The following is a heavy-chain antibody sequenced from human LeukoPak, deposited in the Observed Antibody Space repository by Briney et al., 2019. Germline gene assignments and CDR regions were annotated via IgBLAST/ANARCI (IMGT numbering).Heavy chain of an antibody. J-gene: IGHJ3*02. CDR2: IDSSSSYI. CDR3: ARPGITGTMGYGAFDI. V-gene: IGHV3-21*01. D-gene: IGHD1-7*01. Sequence: GGSLRLSCAASGFTFSSYSINWVRQAPGKGLEWVSSIDSSSSYIYYADSVKGRFTISRDNAKNSLFLQMDSLRVEDTAVYYCARPGITGTMGYGAFDIWGQGTRVTVSS. CDR1: GFTFSSYS.